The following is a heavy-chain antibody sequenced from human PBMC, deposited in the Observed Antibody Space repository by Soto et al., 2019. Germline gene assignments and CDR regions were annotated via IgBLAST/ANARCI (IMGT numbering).Heavy chain of an antibody. J-gene: IGHJ6*02. CDR3: ARSSTFFYYYYYGMDV. CDR1: GFTFDDYA. CDR2: ISWNSGSI. Sequence: PGGSLRLSCAASGFTFDDYAMHWVRQAPGKGLEWVSGISWNSGSIGYADSVKGRFTISRDNAKNSLYLQMNSLRAEDTAVYYCARSSTFFYYYYYGMDVWGQGTTVTVSS. V-gene: IGHV3-9*01.